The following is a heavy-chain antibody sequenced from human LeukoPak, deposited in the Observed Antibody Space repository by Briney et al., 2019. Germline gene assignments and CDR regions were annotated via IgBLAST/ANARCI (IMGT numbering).Heavy chain of an antibody. V-gene: IGHV1-69*13. J-gene: IGHJ6*02. CDR3: ARHAGGSYYPYYYYYGMDV. CDR2: IIPIFGTA. Sequence: SSVKVSCKASGGTFSSYAISWVRQAPGQGLEWMGGIIPIFGTANHAQKFQGRVTITADESTSTAYTELSSLRSEDTAVYYCARHAGGSYYPYYYYYGMDVWGQGTTVTVSS. D-gene: IGHD1-26*01. CDR1: GGTFSSYA.